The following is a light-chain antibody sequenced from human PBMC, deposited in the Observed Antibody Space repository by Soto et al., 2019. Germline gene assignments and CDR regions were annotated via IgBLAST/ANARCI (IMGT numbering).Light chain of an antibody. CDR3: QQYNSYWT. V-gene: IGKV1-5*03. CDR2: KAS. CDR1: QSISSW. J-gene: IGKJ1*01. Sequence: DIQMTQSPSTLSASLVARVTMNYRASQSISSWLAWYQQKPGKAPKLLIYKASSLESGVPSRFSGSGSGTEFTLTISSLQPDDFATYYCQQYNSYWTFGQGTKVDIK.